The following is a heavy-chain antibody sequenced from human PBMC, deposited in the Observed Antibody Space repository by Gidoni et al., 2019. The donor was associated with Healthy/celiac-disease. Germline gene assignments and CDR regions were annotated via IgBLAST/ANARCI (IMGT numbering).Heavy chain of an antibody. CDR2: ISSSGSTI. J-gene: IGHJ4*02. D-gene: IGHD3-3*01. CDR3: AREYYDFWSGYPGPFDY. Sequence: QAPGKGLEWVSYISSSGSTIYYADSVKGRFTISRDNAKNSLYLQMNSLRAEDTAVYYCAREYYDFWSGYPGPFDYWGQGTLVTVSS. V-gene: IGHV3-48*03.